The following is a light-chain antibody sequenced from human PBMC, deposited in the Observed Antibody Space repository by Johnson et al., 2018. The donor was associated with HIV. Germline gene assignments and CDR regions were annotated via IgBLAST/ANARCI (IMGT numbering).Light chain of an antibody. CDR2: ENT. J-gene: IGLJ1*01. V-gene: IGLV1-51*02. CDR3: GTWDNSLSAGV. CDR1: SSNIGNNY. Sequence: QSVLTQPPSVSAAPGQKVTISCSGSSSNIGNNYVSWYQQLPGTAPKLLIYENTKRPSGIPDRFSGSKSGTSATLGITGLQTGDEADYYCGTWDNSLSAGVFGTGTKVTVL.